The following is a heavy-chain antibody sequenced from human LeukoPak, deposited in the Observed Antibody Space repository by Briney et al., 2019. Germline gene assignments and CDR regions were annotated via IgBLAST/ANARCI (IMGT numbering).Heavy chain of an antibody. D-gene: IGHD5-12*01. Sequence: SETLSLTCTVSGGPISGYFWSWIRQPPGKGLEWIGYIHDNGRTTYNPSLRSRVTISIDTSKSQFSLKLNSLTTTDTAVYYCARVGGYSGFYWGQGTLVTVSS. CDR2: IHDNGRT. V-gene: IGHV4-59*01. J-gene: IGHJ4*02. CDR1: GGPISGYF. CDR3: ARVGGYSGFY.